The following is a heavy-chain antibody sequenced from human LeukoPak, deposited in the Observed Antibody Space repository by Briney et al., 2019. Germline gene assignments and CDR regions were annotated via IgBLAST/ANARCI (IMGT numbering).Heavy chain of an antibody. CDR3: ARGMATINY. D-gene: IGHD5-12*01. CDR1: GGSVSSYY. CDR2: IYYSGST. J-gene: IGHJ4*02. V-gene: IGHV4-59*08. Sequence: SETLSLTCTVSGGSVSSYYWSWIRQPPGKGLEWIGYIYYSGSTNYNPSLKSRVTISVDTSKNQFSLKLSSVTAADTAVYYCARGMATINYWGQGTLVTVSS.